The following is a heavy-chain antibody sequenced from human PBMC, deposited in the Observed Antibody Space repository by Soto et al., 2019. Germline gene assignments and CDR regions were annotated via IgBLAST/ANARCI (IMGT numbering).Heavy chain of an antibody. V-gene: IGHV1-69*06. D-gene: IGHD3-22*01. CDR2: IIPIFGTA. J-gene: IGHJ4*02. Sequence: VASVKVSCKASGGTFSSYAISWVRQAPGQGLEWMGGIIPIFGTANYAQKFQGRVTITADKSTSTAYMELSSLRSEDTAVYYCARDHHPYYYDSSGSHYFDYWGQGTLVTVSS. CDR1: GGTFSSYA. CDR3: ARDHHPYYYDSSGSHYFDY.